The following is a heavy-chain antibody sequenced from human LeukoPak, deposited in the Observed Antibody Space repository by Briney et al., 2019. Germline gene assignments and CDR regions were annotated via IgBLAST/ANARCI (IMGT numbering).Heavy chain of an antibody. CDR2: IGPTGFDR. V-gene: IGHV3-21*06. J-gene: IGHJ1*01. Sequence: GGSLRLSCTTSGLTFSTSGFNWVRQAPGKGLEWVASIGPTGFDRYHADSIKGRFTISRDNANNFLYLQMDSLRAEDTAVYYCATEPQGRHYHAWGHGALLTGSS. CDR3: ATEPQGRHYHA. CDR1: GLTFSTSG. D-gene: IGHD3-10*01.